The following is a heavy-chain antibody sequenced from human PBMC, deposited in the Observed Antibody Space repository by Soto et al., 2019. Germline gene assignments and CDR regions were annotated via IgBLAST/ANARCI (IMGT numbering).Heavy chain of an antibody. D-gene: IGHD3-10*01. CDR2: IYYSGRT. J-gene: IGHJ6*02. CDR1: GGSISSGGYY. V-gene: IGHV4-31*03. CDR3: ASSITMVRGGHYYYYGMDV. Sequence: QVQLQESGPGLVKPSQTLSLTCTVSGGSISSGGYYWSWIRQHPGKGLEWIGYIYYSGRTYYNPSLESRVTISVDTSKNQFSLKLSSVTAADTAVYYCASSITMVRGGHYYYYGMDVWGQGTTVTVSS.